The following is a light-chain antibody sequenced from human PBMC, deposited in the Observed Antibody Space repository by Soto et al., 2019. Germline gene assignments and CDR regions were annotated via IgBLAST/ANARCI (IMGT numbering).Light chain of an antibody. J-gene: IGKJ4*01. V-gene: IGKV3-20*01. CDR2: GAS. CDR1: QSVSSSY. Sequence: EIVLTQSPGTLSLSPGERATLSCRASQSVSSSYLAWYQQKPGQAPRLLIYGASSRATGIPDRFSGSGSGTDFTLTISRLEPEDFAVYYCQQSGSSLTVGGGPKVDIK. CDR3: QQSGSSLT.